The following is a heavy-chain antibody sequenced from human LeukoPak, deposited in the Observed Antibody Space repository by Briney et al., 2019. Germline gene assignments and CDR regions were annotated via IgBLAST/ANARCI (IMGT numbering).Heavy chain of an antibody. J-gene: IGHJ4*02. Sequence: PSETLSLTCTVSGGSISSYYWSWIRQPPGKGLGWIGYIYYSGSTNYNPSLKSRVTISVDTSKNQFSLKLSSVTAADTAVYYCARARDIVVVPWYFDYWGQGTLVSVSS. CDR2: IYYSGST. CDR1: GGSISSYY. V-gene: IGHV4-59*01. CDR3: ARARDIVVVPWYFDY. D-gene: IGHD2-15*01.